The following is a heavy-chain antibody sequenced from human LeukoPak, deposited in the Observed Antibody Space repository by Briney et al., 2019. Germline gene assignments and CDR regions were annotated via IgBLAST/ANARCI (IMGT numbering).Heavy chain of an antibody. CDR2: ISYDGSNK. CDR1: VFTFSSYA. V-gene: IGHV3-30-3*02. D-gene: IGHD3-22*01. Sequence: GGSLRLSCAASVFTFSSYAMHCVRQAPGKGLEWVAVISYDGSNKYYADSVKGLFTISRDNSKNTLYLQMNSLRVADTALYSCAKPSSRGYYDTLGPDAFDIWGQRTMVTVSS. CDR3: AKPSSRGYYDTLGPDAFDI. J-gene: IGHJ3*02.